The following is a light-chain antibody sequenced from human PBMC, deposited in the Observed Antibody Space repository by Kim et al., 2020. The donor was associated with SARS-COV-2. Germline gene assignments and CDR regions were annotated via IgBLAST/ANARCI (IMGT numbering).Light chain of an antibody. CDR1: SSDVGGYNY. J-gene: IGLJ1*01. CDR2: DVS. CDR3: GSYTSSNTKV. Sequence: GQSYTTSCTGTSSDVGGYNYVSWYQQHPGKAPNLMFSDVSHRPSGVSNRFSGSKSGNTASLTISGLQAEDEADYYCGSYTSSNTKVFGSGTKVTVL. V-gene: IGLV2-14*03.